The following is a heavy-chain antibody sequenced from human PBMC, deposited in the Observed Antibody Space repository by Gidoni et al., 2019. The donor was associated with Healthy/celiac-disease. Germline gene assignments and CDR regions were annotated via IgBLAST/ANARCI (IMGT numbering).Heavy chain of an antibody. CDR3: ASDLLGEAFDY. CDR2: IYHSGST. V-gene: IGHV4-38-2*02. Sequence: QVQLQESGPGLVKPSETLSLTCTVSGYSISSGYYWGWFRQPPGKGLEWIGSIYHSGSTYYNPSLKSRVTISVDTSKNQFSLKLSAVTAADTAVYYCASDLLGEAFDYWGQGTLVTVSS. CDR1: GYSISSGYY. J-gene: IGHJ4*02. D-gene: IGHD2-21*01.